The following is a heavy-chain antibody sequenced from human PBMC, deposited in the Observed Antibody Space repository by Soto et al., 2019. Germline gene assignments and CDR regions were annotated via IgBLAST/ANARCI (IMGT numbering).Heavy chain of an antibody. V-gene: IGHV3-23*01. D-gene: IGHD3-22*01. CDR1: GFTFSSYA. CDR2: ISVSGDTK. J-gene: IGHJ3*01. Sequence: GGSLRLSCAASGFTFSSYAMRWVRQAPGKGLEWVSAISVSGDTKYYADSVKGRFTVSRDNAKNTLYLQMNSLRAEDTAVYYCARGDYHDTSGPFSDAFDVWGQGTMVTVSS. CDR3: ARGDYHDTSGPFSDAFDV.